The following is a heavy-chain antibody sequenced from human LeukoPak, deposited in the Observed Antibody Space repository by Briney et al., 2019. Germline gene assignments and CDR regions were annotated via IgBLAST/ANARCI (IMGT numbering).Heavy chain of an antibody. CDR3: ASSREMATITPFDY. Sequence: PSETLSLTCTISGGSISSNSYYWGWIRQPPGKGLEWIGSIHYTGSTYYNPSLKSRVTISVDTSKNQFSLKVSSVTAADTAVYYCASSREMATITPFDYWGQGTLVTVSS. CDR1: GGSISSNSYY. V-gene: IGHV4-39*01. J-gene: IGHJ4*02. D-gene: IGHD5-24*01. CDR2: IHYTGST.